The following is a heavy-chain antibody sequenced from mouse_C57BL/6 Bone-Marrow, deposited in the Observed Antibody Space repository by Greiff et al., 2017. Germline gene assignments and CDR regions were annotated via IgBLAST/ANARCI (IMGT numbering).Heavy chain of an antibody. D-gene: IGHD2-12*01. CDR2: IHPNSGST. V-gene: IGHV1-64*01. J-gene: IGHJ4*01. CDR3: ARTRYDDAMDY. CDR1: GYTFTSYW. Sequence: VQLQQPGAELVKPGASVKLSCKASGYTFTSYWMHWVKQRPGQGLEWIGMIHPNSGSTNYNEKFKSKDTLTVDKSSSTAYMQLSSLTSEDSAVYYCARTRYDDAMDYWGQGTSVTVSS.